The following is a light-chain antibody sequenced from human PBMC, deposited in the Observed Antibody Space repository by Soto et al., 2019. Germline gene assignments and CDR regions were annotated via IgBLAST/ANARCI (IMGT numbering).Light chain of an antibody. Sequence: QSVLTQPPSASGTPGQRVTISCSGGGSNIGSNPVNWYQQLPGTAPKLLIYASDQRPSGVPDRFSGSKSGTSASLAISGLQAEDGTDYYCSACDDSLNGPVFGGGTKLTVL. V-gene: IGLV1-44*01. CDR1: GSNIGSNP. CDR2: ASD. J-gene: IGLJ2*01. CDR3: SACDDSLNGPV.